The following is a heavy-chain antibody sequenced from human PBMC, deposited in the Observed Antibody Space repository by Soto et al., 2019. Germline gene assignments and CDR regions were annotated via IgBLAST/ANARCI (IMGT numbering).Heavy chain of an antibody. D-gene: IGHD2-15*01. CDR1: GYSFTSYW. CDR2: IDPSDSYT. J-gene: IGHJ5*02. Sequence: EVQLVQSGAEVKKPGESLRISCKGSGYSFTSYWISWVRQTPGKGLEWMGRIDPSDSYTNYSPSFQGHVTISADKSISTAYLQWSSLKASDTAMYYCASQGPCSGGSCYWPFDPWGQGTLVTVSS. CDR3: ASQGPCSGGSCYWPFDP. V-gene: IGHV5-10-1*03.